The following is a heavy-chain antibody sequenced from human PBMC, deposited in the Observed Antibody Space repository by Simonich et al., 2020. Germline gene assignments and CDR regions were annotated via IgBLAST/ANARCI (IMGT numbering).Heavy chain of an antibody. J-gene: IGHJ4*02. Sequence: QVQLQESGPGLVKPSETLSLTCTVSGGSISSYYWSWIRQPPGEGLEWIGYIYYRESTNYNPALKSRVTIAVDTSKNQFSLKLSSVTAADTAVYYCARGGLYFDYWGQGTLVTVSS. CDR1: GGSISSYY. D-gene: IGHD2-15*01. V-gene: IGHV4-59*01. CDR2: IYYREST. CDR3: ARGGLYFDY.